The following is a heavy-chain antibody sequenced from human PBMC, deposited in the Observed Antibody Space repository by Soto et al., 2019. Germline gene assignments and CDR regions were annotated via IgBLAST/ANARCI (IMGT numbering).Heavy chain of an antibody. CDR2: IWHDGTNT. J-gene: IGHJ5*02. Sequence: GESLKISCAASGFTFTNYAMHWVRQAPGKGLEWVALIWHDGTNTYYAHSVKGRFTISRDNSKNTLDLQMNSLTAEDTAVYYCVREVAQWTGCFDPWGQGTLVTVSS. CDR3: VREVAQWTGCFDP. CDR1: GFTFTNYA. V-gene: IGHV3-33*01. D-gene: IGHD3-9*01.